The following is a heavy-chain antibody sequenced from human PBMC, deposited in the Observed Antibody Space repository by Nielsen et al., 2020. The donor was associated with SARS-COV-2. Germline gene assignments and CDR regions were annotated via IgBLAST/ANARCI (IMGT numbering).Heavy chain of an antibody. V-gene: IGHV3-15*01. D-gene: IGHD3-3*01. Sequence: GESLKISCAASGIIFSKAWMNWVRQSPGKGLEWVGRIKSSTDGETTDYAAPVKGRFTISRDDSKNTMYLQMNSLKTEDTAMYYCTTDHRECYRSDCFGVGTYFFDYWGQGALVTVSS. CDR3: TTDHRECYRSDCFGVGTYFFDY. CDR2: IKSSTDGETT. CDR1: GIIFSKAW. J-gene: IGHJ4*02.